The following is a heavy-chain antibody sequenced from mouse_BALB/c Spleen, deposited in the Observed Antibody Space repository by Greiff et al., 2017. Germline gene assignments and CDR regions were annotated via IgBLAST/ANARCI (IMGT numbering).Heavy chain of an antibody. V-gene: IGHV14-4*02. CDR2: IDPENGDT. Sequence: VQLQQSGAELVRSGASVKLSCTASGFNIKDYYMHWVKQRPEQGLEWIGWIDPENGDTEYAPKFQGKATMTADTSSNTAYLQLSSLTSEDTAVYYRNACYDYTWFAYWGQGTLVTVSA. CDR1: GFNIKDYY. J-gene: IGHJ3*01. CDR3: NACYDYTWFAY. D-gene: IGHD2-4*01.